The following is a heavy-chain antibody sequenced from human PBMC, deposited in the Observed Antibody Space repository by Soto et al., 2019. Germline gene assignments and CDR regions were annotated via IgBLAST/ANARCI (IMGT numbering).Heavy chain of an antibody. V-gene: IGHV4-39*01. J-gene: IGHJ6*02. Sequence: QVQLQESGPRLVKPSETVSLTCSVSGVPISSTSYFWAWIRQPPGKGLEWIGRTYLDGRMSYNPSLESRLTISVDTSKNHFSLTMTSVTASDTALYYCARRGYGLDVWGQGTTVKVSS. D-gene: IGHD6-13*01. CDR1: GVPISSTSYF. CDR3: ARRGYGLDV. CDR2: TYLDGRM.